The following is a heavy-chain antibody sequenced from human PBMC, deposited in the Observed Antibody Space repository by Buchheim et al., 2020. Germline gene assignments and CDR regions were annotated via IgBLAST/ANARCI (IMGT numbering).Heavy chain of an antibody. CDR1: GFTFSSYW. J-gene: IGHJ4*02. V-gene: IGHV3-7*01. D-gene: IGHD1-7*01. CDR2: IKEDGSEQ. Sequence: EVQLVESGGGLVQPGGSLRLSCAAAGFTFSSYWMSWVRQAPGKGLQWVASIKEDGSEQQYVDSVKGRFTISRDNAYNSLYLQMNSLRGEDTAVYFCARYWNFVWADWGQGTL. CDR3: ARYWNFVWAD.